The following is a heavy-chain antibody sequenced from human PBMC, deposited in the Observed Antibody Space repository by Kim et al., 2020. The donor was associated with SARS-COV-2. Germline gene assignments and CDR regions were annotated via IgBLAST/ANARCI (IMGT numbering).Heavy chain of an antibody. D-gene: IGHD3-22*01. V-gene: IGHV4-30-2*01. CDR3: ARVSYYYDSSGYYYGWYLDR. J-gene: IGHJ2*01. CDR1: GGSISSGGYS. CDR2: IYHSGST. Sequence: SETLSLTCAVSGGSISSGGYSWSWIRQPPGKGLEWIGYIYHSGSTYYNPSLKSRVTISVDRSKNQFSLKLSSVTAADTAVYYCARVSYYYDSSGYYYGWYLDRWGRGTLVTVSS.